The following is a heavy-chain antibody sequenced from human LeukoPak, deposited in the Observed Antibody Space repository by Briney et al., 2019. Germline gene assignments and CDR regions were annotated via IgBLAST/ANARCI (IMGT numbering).Heavy chain of an antibody. Sequence: GGSLRLTCATSGFTFVDYGLSWVRRAPGKGLEWLCAINYNGAITDYADSVKGRFTISRDNAKNSLYLRMDSLRAEDTALYYCARDRLGPSFSVSHFDLWGQGTLVTVSS. CDR3: ARDRLGPSFSVSHFDL. CDR1: GFTFVDYG. J-gene: IGHJ4*02. D-gene: IGHD3-3*02. CDR2: INYNGAIT. V-gene: IGHV3-20*04.